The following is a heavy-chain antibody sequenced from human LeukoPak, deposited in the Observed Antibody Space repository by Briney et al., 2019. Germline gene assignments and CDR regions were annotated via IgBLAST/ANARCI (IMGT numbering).Heavy chain of an antibody. D-gene: IGHD6-19*01. CDR2: IYTSGST. V-gene: IGHV4-4*07. J-gene: IGHJ3*02. CDR1: GGSISSYY. Sequence: PSETLSLTCTVSGGSISSYYWSWIRQPAGKGLEWIGRIYTSGSTNYNPSLKSRITMSVDTSKNQFSLKLSSVTAADTAVYYCARYSSGWYSDAFDIWGQGTMVTVSS. CDR3: ARYSSGWYSDAFDI.